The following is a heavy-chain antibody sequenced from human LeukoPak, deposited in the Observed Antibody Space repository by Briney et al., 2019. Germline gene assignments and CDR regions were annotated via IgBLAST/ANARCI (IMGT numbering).Heavy chain of an antibody. J-gene: IGHJ4*02. CDR3: ARVGMNYDFWSGYYPDY. V-gene: IGHV4-30-4*08. CDR1: GGSISSGDYY. D-gene: IGHD3-3*01. CDR2: IYYNGST. Sequence: SETLSLTCTVSGGSISSGDYYWSWIRQPPGKGLEWIGYIYYNGSTYYNPSLKSRVTISVDTSKNQFSLKLSSVTAADTAVYYCARVGMNYDFWSGYYPDYWGQGTLVTVSS.